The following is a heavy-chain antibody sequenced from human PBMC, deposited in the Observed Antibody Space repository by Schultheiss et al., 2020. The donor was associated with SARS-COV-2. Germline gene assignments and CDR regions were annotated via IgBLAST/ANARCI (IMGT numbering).Heavy chain of an antibody. CDR2: MNPNSGNT. V-gene: IGHV1-8*01. Sequence: ASVKVSCKASGYTFTSYDINWVRQATGQGLEWMGWMNPNSGNTGYAQKFQGRVTMTRDTSISTAYMELSRLRSDDTAVYYCARDRFNWVPAAIVGYYYYGMDVWGQGTTVTVSS. J-gene: IGHJ6*02. CDR1: GYTFTSYD. D-gene: IGHD2-2*01. CDR3: ARDRFNWVPAAIVGYYYYGMDV.